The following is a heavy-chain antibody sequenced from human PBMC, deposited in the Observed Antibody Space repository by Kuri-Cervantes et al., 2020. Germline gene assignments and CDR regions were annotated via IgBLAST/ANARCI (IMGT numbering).Heavy chain of an antibody. CDR1: GGSISSYY. V-gene: IGHV4-59*08. Sequence: SETLSLTCTDSGGSISSYYWSWIRQPPGKGLEWIGYIYYSGGTNYNPSLKSRVTISVDTSKNQFSLKLSFVTAADTAVYYCARLVYYDSSGYFQARYYFYYWGQGTLVTVSS. CDR2: IYYSGGT. CDR3: ARLVYYDSSGYFQARYYFYY. D-gene: IGHD3-22*01. J-gene: IGHJ4*02.